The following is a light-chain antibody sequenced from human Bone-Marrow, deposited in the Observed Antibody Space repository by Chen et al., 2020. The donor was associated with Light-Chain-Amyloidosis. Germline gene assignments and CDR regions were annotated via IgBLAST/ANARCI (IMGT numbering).Light chain of an antibody. CDR2: RDT. Sequence: SYELTQPPSVSVSPGQTARITCSGDDLPTKYAYWYQQKPGPAPVLVIHRDTERPSGISERFSGSSSGTTPTLTISGVQAEDEADYHCQSADSSGTYEVIFGGGTKLTVL. CDR3: QSADSSGTYEVI. CDR1: DLPTKY. J-gene: IGLJ2*01. V-gene: IGLV3-25*03.